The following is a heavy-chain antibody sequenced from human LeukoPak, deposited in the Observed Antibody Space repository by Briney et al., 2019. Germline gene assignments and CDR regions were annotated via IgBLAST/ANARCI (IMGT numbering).Heavy chain of an antibody. Sequence: GGSLRLSCAASGFTFSSCAMSWVRQAPGKGLDWVAFIRYDGNNKLYADSVKGRFTISRDNSKNTLYLHINSLRAEDTAVYYCVKDNPLDYWGQGTLVIVSS. CDR2: IRYDGNNK. D-gene: IGHD1-14*01. J-gene: IGHJ4*02. V-gene: IGHV3-30*02. CDR3: VKDNPLDY. CDR1: GFTFSSCA.